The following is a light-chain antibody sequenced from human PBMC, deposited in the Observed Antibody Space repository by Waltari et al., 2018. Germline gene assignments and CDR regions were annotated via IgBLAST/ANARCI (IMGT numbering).Light chain of an antibody. CDR3: ALYMGSGIWV. V-gene: IGLV8-61*01. Sequence: QTVVTQEPSLSVSPGGTVTLTCALSSGSLSTTSYATWYQQTPGQAPRTLLYKANARSSGVPDRFSGSILGNTAARTITGAQADDESDYYCALYMGSGIWVFGGGTRLTVL. CDR1: SGSLSTTSY. J-gene: IGLJ3*02. CDR2: KAN.